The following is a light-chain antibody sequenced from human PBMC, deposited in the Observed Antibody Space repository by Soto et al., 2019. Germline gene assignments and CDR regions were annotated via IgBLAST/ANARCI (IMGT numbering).Light chain of an antibody. V-gene: IGKV3-15*01. CDR1: QSIRTN. J-gene: IGKJ1*01. CDR3: QQYGSSPET. Sequence: EIMMTQSPATVSVSPGERATLSCRASQSIRTNVAWYQQKPGQALRLLIYDASTRATGLSSRFSGSGSGTEFTLTISRLEPEDFAVYYCQQYGSSPETFGQGTKVEIK. CDR2: DAS.